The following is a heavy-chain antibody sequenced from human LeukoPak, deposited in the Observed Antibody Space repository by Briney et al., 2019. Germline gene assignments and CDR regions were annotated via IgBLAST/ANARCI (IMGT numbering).Heavy chain of an antibody. V-gene: IGHV1-2*06. CDR1: GYTFTGDY. CDR3: ARGGGENTAMVDNYYYGMDV. J-gene: IGHJ6*02. Sequence: GPVNVSCKASGYTFTGDYMHWVRQATGQGLGWRGRINPNSGSTNYAQKFQGRVTMTRDTSISTAYMELSRLRSDDTAVYYCARGGGENTAMVDNYYYGMDVWGQGTTVTVSS. CDR2: INPNSGST. D-gene: IGHD5-18*01.